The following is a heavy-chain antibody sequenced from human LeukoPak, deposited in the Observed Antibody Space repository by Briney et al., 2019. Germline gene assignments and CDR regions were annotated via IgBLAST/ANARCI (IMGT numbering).Heavy chain of an antibody. J-gene: IGHJ4*02. CDR3: ARDYDSSGPQKNFFDF. CDR2: IIPIFGKT. CDR1: GVTFSSYG. V-gene: IGHV1-69*13. Sequence: GASVKVSCKASGVTFSSYGITWVRQAPGQGLEWMGGIIPIFGKTNYAQKFQGRVTITADESTSIAYLEVNSLTSADTATYYCARDYDSSGPQKNFFDFWGQGTLVTVSS. D-gene: IGHD3-22*01.